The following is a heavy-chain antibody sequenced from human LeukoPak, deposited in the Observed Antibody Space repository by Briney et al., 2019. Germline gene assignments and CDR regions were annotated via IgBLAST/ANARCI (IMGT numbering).Heavy chain of an antibody. CDR3: AGMDHFDY. CDR1: GFTFINYA. V-gene: IGHV3-7*01. D-gene: IGHD1-14*01. J-gene: IGHJ4*02. Sequence: GGSLRLSCAASGFTFINYAMHWVRQAPGKGLEWVANIKHDGNEKYYVDSVKGRFTISRDNAKNSLYLEMNSLRADDTAVYYCAGMDHFDYWGQGTLVTVSS. CDR2: IKHDGNEK.